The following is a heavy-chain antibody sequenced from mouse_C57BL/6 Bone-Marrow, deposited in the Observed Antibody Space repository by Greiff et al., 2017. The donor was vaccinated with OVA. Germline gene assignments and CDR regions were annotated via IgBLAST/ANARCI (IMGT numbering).Heavy chain of an antibody. J-gene: IGHJ1*03. D-gene: IGHD1-1*01. CDR1: GYTFTGYW. CDR2: ILPGSGST. V-gene: IGHV1-9*01. CDR3: AREPYYYGSSDWYFDG. Sequence: QVQLQQSGAELMKPGASVKLSCKATGYTFTGYWIEWVKQRPGHGLEWIGEILPGSGSTNYNEKFKGKATFTADTSSNTAYMQLSSLTTEDSAIYYCAREPYYYGSSDWYFDGWGTGTTVTVSS.